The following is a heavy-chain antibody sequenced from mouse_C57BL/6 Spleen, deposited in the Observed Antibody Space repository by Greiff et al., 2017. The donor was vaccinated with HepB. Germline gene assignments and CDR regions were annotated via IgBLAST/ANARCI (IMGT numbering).Heavy chain of an antibody. CDR2: IYPSDSET. V-gene: IGHV1-61*01. CDR1: GYTFTSYW. CDR3: ARRLGDY. Sequence: QVHVKQPGAELVRPGSSVKLSCKASGYTFTSYWMDWVKQRPGQGLEWIGNIYPSDSETHYNQKFKDKATLTVDKSSSTAYTQLSSLTSEDSAVYYCARRLGDYWGQGTTLTVSS. J-gene: IGHJ2*01. D-gene: IGHD3-1*01.